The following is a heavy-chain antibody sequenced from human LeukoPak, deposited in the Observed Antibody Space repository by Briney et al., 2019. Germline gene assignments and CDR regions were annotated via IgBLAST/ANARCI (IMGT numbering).Heavy chain of an antibody. D-gene: IGHD4-23*01. J-gene: IGHJ4*02. Sequence: SETLSLTCTVSGGSISSSSYCWGWIRQPPGKGLEWIGSIYYSGSTYYNPSLKSRVTISVDTSKNQFSLKLSSVTAADTAVYYCARERITTTVVDYWGQGTLVTVSS. CDR2: IYYSGST. CDR3: ARERITTTVVDY. V-gene: IGHV4-39*07. CDR1: GGSISSSSYC.